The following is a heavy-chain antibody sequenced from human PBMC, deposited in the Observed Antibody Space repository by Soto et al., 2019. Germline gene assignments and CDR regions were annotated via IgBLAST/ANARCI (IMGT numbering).Heavy chain of an antibody. CDR3: ARHRSGSGSYAGKGMDV. CDR1: HDSISSSSYY. V-gene: IGHV4-39*01. J-gene: IGHJ6*02. CDR2: IFYSGST. D-gene: IGHD3-16*01. Sequence: QLQLQESGPGLVKPSETLSLTCTVSHDSISSSSYYWGWIRQPPGKGLEWIGNIFYSGSTNYNPYLKGRVTITVDTSRNQFSLKLSSVTAADTAVYYCARHRSGSGSYAGKGMDVWGQGTTVTVSS.